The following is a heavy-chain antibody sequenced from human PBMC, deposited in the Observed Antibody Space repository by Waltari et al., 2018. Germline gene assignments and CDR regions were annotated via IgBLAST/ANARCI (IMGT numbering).Heavy chain of an antibody. V-gene: IGHV3-30*09. Sequence: QLVKSGGGVVQPGGALRLSYPGPEPHFTTYAMQWVRQAPGKGLEWVALISYHGSNKYYADAVRGRFGISRDTSKNTVDLQMDSVGHEDTAVYFCARGRSADGYITDLWGQGTLVTVSS. CDR3: ARGRSADGYITDL. D-gene: IGHD5-12*01. CDR1: EPHFTTYA. J-gene: IGHJ5*02. CDR2: ISYHGSNK.